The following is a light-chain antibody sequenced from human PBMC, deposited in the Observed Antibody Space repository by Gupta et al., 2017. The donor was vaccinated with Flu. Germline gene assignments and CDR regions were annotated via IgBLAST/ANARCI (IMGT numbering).Light chain of an antibody. J-gene: IGLJ3*02. CDR3: QVWDSSSDHWM. V-gene: IGLV3-21*02. CDR2: DDS. Sequence: SSVLTPSPSVTEPPGQTARITCGGNNIGSKSVHWYQQKPGQAPVLVVYDDSDRPSGIPERFSGSNSGNTATLTINRVEAGDEADYYCQVWDSSSDHWMFGGGTKLTVL. CDR1: NIGSKS.